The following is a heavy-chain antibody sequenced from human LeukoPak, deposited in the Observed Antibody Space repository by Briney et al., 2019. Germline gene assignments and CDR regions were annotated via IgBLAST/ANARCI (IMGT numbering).Heavy chain of an antibody. V-gene: IGHV4-4*07. Sequence: SETLSLTCTVSGGSISGYYWSWIRQPAGKGLEWIGRIYTSGGTNYNPSLKSRVTISIDTSKNQFSLKLSSATAADTAVYYCARFPRGGPYNSGWFFDYWGQGTLVTVSS. CDR2: IYTSGGT. D-gene: IGHD6-19*01. J-gene: IGHJ4*02. CDR3: ARFPRGGPYNSGWFFDY. CDR1: GGSISGYY.